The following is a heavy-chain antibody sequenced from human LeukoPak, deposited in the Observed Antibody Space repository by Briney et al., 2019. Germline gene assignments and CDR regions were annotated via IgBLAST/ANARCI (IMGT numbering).Heavy chain of an antibody. CDR1: GGSISSSTYY. D-gene: IGHD1-26*01. V-gene: IGHV4-61*01. CDR2: IYYSGST. J-gene: IGHJ4*02. CDR3: AREEALGSGSFDY. Sequence: SETLSLTRTVSGGSISSSTYYWSWIRQPPGKGLEWIGYIYYSGSTNYNPSLKSRVTISVDTSKNQFSLKLGSVTAADTAVYYCAREEALGSGSFDYWGQGTLVTVSS.